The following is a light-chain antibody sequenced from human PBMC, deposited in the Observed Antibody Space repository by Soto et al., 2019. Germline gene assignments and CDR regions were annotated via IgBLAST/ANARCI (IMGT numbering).Light chain of an antibody. Sequence: IVLTQSPVSLSLSPGERTTLSCRASQSISRYLAWYHQRPGQAPRLLIYGASSRATGIPDRFSGSGSGTDFTLTINRLEPEDFAVYYCEQYDKSITFGGGTKVDIK. CDR1: QSISRY. V-gene: IGKV3-20*01. CDR3: EQYDKSIT. J-gene: IGKJ4*01. CDR2: GAS.